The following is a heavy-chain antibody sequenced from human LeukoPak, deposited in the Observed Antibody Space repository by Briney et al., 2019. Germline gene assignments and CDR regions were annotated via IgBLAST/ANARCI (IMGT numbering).Heavy chain of an antibody. Sequence: PGGSLRLSCAASGFIFSTYWMDWVRQAPGKGLVWVSRINSDGRRTRYADSVKGRFTISRDNAKNTLYLQMNSLRAEDTAVYYCAKDGARYGDYDYWGQGTLVTVSS. V-gene: IGHV3-74*01. J-gene: IGHJ4*02. D-gene: IGHD4-17*01. CDR2: INSDGRRT. CDR3: AKDGARYGDYDY. CDR1: GFIFSTYW.